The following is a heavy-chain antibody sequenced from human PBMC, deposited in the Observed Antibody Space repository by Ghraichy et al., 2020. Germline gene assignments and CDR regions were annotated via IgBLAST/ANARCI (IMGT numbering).Heavy chain of an antibody. CDR2: IYYSGST. CDR3: ARDPRDTAMVTSVYDGMDV. CDR1: GGSISSGGYY. Sequence: SETLSLTCTVSGGSISSGGYYWSWIRQHPGKGLEWIGYIYYSGSTYYNPSLKSRVTISVDTSKNQFSLKLSSVTAADTAVYYCARDPRDTAMVTSVYDGMDVWGQGTTVTVSS. D-gene: IGHD5-18*01. V-gene: IGHV4-31*03. J-gene: IGHJ6*02.